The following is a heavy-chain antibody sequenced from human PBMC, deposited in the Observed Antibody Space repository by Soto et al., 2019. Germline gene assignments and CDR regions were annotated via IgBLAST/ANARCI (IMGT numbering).Heavy chain of an antibody. CDR1: GYAFNRYG. D-gene: IGHD2-2*02. J-gene: IGHJ5*02. CDR2: ISAYNGNT. Sequence: PSVQASCKASGYAFNRYGLTWVRQAPGQGLEWMGWISAYNGNTNYAQNLQGRVTMTTDTSTSTAYMELRSLNPDDTAVYYCARSYCSTSTCYSYWFDHWCQGNLVTVSS. CDR3: ARSYCSTSTCYSYWFDH. V-gene: IGHV1-18*04.